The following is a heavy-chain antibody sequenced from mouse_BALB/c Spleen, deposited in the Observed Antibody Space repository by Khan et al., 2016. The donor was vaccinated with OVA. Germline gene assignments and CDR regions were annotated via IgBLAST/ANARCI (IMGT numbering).Heavy chain of an antibody. CDR1: GYSITSDYA. CDR2: ISYSGST. J-gene: IGHJ1*01. V-gene: IGHV3-2*02. CDR3: ARRAYYGNWYFDV. D-gene: IGHD2-1*01. Sequence: EVQLQESGPGLVKPSQSLSLTCTVTGYSITSDYAWNWIRQFPGNKLEWMGYISYSGSTNYNPPLKSRISITRATSRNQFFLQLNSVTTEDTATYYCARRAYYGNWYFDVWGAGTTVTVSS.